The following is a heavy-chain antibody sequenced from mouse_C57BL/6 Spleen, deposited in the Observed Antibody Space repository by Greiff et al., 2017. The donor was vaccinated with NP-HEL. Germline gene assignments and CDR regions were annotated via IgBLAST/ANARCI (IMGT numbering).Heavy chain of an antibody. CDR2: ISGGGGNT. J-gene: IGHJ2*01. Sequence: EVQLVESGGGLVKPGGSLKLSCAASGFTFSSYTMSWVRQTPEKRLEWVATISGGGGNTYYPDSVKGRFTISRDNAKNTLYLQMSSLRSEDTALYYCASNYYGSDYFDYWGQGTTLTVSS. D-gene: IGHD1-1*01. CDR3: ASNYYGSDYFDY. CDR1: GFTFSSYT. V-gene: IGHV5-9*01.